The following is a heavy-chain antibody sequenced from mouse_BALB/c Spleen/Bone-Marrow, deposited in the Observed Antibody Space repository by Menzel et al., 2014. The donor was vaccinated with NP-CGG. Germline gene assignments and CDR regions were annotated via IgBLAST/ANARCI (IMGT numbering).Heavy chain of an antibody. Sequence: QVQLKQSGAELVRPGSSVKISCKASGYAFSSYWTNWVKQRPGQGLEWIGQIYPGGGDTNYNGKFKGKASLTADKSSSTAYMQLSSLTSEDSAVYFCARWITTVVAPYVMDYWGQGTSVTVSS. J-gene: IGHJ4*01. CDR2: IYPGGGDT. V-gene: IGHV1-80*01. CDR1: GYAFSSYW. D-gene: IGHD1-1*01. CDR3: ARWITTVVAPYVMDY.